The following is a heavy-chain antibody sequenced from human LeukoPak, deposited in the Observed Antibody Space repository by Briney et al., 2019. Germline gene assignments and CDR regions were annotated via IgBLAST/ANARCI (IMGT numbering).Heavy chain of an antibody. J-gene: IGHJ4*02. CDR3: SGESGAFCPFGY. Sequence: SETLSLTCGVSAGSISSTNWWSWVRQPPGQGLEWIGEVSLTGETNYNPSLNGRVTMSLDGSRNQLSLTLTSVTAADTAIYYCSGESGAFCPFGYWGQGTLVIVPP. CDR2: VSLTGET. CDR1: AGSISSTNW. V-gene: IGHV4-4*02. D-gene: IGHD1-26*01.